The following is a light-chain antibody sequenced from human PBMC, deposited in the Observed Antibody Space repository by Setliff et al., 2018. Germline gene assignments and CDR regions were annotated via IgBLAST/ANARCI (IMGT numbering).Light chain of an antibody. CDR3: SSYTSSSTYV. V-gene: IGLV2-14*01. CDR1: SSDVGGYNY. J-gene: IGLJ1*01. Sequence: QSVLTQPASVSGSPGQSITISCTGTSSDVGGYNYVSWYQQHPGKAPNLMIYDVSKRPSGVSNRFSGSKSGNTASLTISGLQAEDEADYYCSSYTSSSTYVLGTGTKGNV. CDR2: DVS.